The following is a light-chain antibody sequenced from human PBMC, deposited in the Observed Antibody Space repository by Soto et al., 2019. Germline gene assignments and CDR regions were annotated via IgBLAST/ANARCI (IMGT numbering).Light chain of an antibody. CDR2: SNN. V-gene: IGLV1-44*01. CDR3: AGWDDSLNNWV. CDR1: SSNIGRNT. Sequence: QSVLTQPPSASGTPGQRVTISCSGSSSNIGRNTINWYRQLPGTAPKLLIYSNNQRPSGVPDRFSGSKSGTSASLAISGLQSEDEADYYCAGWDDSLNNWVFGGGTKVTVL. J-gene: IGLJ3*02.